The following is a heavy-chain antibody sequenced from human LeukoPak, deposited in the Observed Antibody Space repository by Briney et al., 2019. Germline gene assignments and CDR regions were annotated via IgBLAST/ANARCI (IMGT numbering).Heavy chain of an antibody. CDR2: IYYSGST. D-gene: IGHD1-1*01. CDR1: GGSISSYY. J-gene: IGHJ6*02. Sequence: PSETLSLTCTVSGGSISSYYWSWIRQPPGKGLEWIGYIYYSGSTYYNPSLKSRVTISVDTSKNQFSLKLSSVTAADTAVYYCARGAPRWNYYGMDVWGQGTTVTVSS. CDR3: ARGAPRWNYYGMDV. V-gene: IGHV4-59*12.